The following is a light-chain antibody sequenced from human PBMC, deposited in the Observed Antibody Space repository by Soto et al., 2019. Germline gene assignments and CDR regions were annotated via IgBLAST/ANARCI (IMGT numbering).Light chain of an antibody. CDR1: SSNIGSNY. Sequence: QPVLTQPPSASGTPGQRVTISCSGSSSNIGSNYVYWYQQLPGTAPKLLIYGNNQRPSGVPDRFSGSKSGTSASLAVSGLRSEDEADYYCAAWDDSLSGRVFGTGTKVTVL. CDR2: GNN. J-gene: IGLJ1*01. V-gene: IGLV1-47*01. CDR3: AAWDDSLSGRV.